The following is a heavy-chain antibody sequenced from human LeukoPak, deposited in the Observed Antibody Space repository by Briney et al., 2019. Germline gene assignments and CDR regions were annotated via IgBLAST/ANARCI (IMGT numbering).Heavy chain of an antibody. CDR1: GYSFTSYW. J-gene: IGHJ4*02. Sequence: GESLKIFCKGSGYSFTSYWIGWVRQMPGKGLEWMGIIYPGDSDTRYSPSFQGQVTMSTDKSISTAYLQWSSLKASDTAMYFCARGGPNYALDYWGQGTLVTVSS. CDR3: ARGGPNYALDY. CDR2: IYPGDSDT. V-gene: IGHV5-51*01. D-gene: IGHD2-2*01.